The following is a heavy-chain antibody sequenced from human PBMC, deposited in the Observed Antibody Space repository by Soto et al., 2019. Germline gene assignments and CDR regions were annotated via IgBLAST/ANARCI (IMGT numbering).Heavy chain of an antibody. CDR3: AKEGDSGSWPT. D-gene: IGHD6-13*01. CDR2: MNPSSGVT. Sequence: ASVKVSCKASGYTFTSYYYVQWVRQAPGQGLEWVGWMNPSSGVTKYAEKFQGRVTMTRDTSVNTAYLDLTRLTADDTALYYCAKEGDSGSWPTWGQGTPVTVSS. CDR1: GYTFTSYYY. J-gene: IGHJ1*01. V-gene: IGHV1-2*02.